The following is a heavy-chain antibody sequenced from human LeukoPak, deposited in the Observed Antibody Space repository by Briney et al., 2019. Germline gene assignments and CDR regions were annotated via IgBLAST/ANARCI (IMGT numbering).Heavy chain of an antibody. J-gene: IGHJ4*02. D-gene: IGHD5-12*01. CDR3: AKDRRPRGYSGYEPIDY. CDR2: ISGSGGST. Sequence: PGGSLRLSCTVSGFTVSSNSMSWVRQAPGKGLEWVSAISGSGGSTYYADSVKGRFTISRDNSKNTLYLQMNSLRAEDTAVYYCAKDRRPRGYSGYEPIDYWGQGTLVTVSS. V-gene: IGHV3-23*01. CDR1: GFTVSSNS.